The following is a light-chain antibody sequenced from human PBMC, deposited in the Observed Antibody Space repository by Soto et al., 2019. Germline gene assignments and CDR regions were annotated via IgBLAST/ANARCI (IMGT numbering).Light chain of an antibody. J-gene: IGKJ1*01. CDR3: QQTYSSPPGA. V-gene: IGKV1-39*01. CDR2: TAS. Sequence: IPMSHSPRSLSASEGDSVTITCRASQSIRNYLNWYQQRPGKAPKVLIYTASSLQSGAPSRFSGSGSGTDFTLSIGRLQPEDFATYYCQQTYSSPPGAFGQGTKVDIK. CDR1: QSIRNY.